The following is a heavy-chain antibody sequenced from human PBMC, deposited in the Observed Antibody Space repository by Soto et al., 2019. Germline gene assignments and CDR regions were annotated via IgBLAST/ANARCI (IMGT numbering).Heavy chain of an antibody. CDR2: ISGSGGST. V-gene: IGHV3-23*01. CDR1: GFTFSIYA. J-gene: IGHJ3*02. D-gene: IGHD3-10*01. CDR3: AKYITMVRGVIITFIRRPPLDAFDI. Sequence: HPGGSLRLSCAASGFTFSIYAMSWVLQAPGKGLEWVSAISGSGGSTYYADSVKGRFTISRDNSKNTLYLQMNSLRAEDTAVYYCAKYITMVRGVIITFIRRPPLDAFDIWGQGTMVTVSS.